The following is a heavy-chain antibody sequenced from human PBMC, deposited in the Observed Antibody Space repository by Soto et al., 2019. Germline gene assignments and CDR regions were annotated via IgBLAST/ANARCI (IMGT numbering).Heavy chain of an antibody. J-gene: IGHJ5*02. CDR2: IYHSGST. Sequence: QVQLQESGPGLVKPSGTLSLTCAVSGGSISSSNWWSWVRQPPGKGLEWIGEIYHSGSTNYNPSLRRRLTISVDKSKTQFSLKLSSVTAADTAVYYCARVWTTVTNWFDPWGQGTLVTVSS. D-gene: IGHD4-17*01. CDR1: GGSISSSNW. CDR3: ARVWTTVTNWFDP. V-gene: IGHV4-4*02.